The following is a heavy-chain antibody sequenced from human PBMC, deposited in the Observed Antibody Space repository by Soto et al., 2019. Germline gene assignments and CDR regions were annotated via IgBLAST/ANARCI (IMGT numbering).Heavy chain of an antibody. CDR3: ARRTVDYGYYYFDL. J-gene: IGHJ4*02. CDR1: GFTFLSHW. Sequence: GGSLRLSCAASGFTFLSHWMHWVRQAPGKGLVWVARANEDGTATNYADSVRGRFTVSRDNPKSIFYLQMNSLRAEDTAVYYCARRTVDYGYYYFDLWGQGTLVTVSS. V-gene: IGHV3-74*01. D-gene: IGHD4-17*01. CDR2: ANEDGTAT.